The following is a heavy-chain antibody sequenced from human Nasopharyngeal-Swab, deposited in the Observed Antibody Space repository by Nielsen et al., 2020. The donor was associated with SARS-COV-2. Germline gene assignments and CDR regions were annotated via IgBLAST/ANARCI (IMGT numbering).Heavy chain of an antibody. D-gene: IGHD3-16*01. Sequence: GESLKISCVASGFTFSSYSMNWVRQAPGKGLECVSYISSSSSTIYYADSVKGRFTISRDNAKNSLYLQMNSLRDEDTAVYYCAREADEGLAYFDYWGQGTLVTVSS. J-gene: IGHJ4*02. CDR1: GFTFSSYS. V-gene: IGHV3-48*02. CDR3: AREADEGLAYFDY. CDR2: ISSSSSTI.